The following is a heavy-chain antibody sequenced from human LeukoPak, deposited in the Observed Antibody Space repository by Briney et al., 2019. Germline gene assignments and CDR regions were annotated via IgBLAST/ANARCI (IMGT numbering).Heavy chain of an antibody. J-gene: IGHJ4*02. CDR2: IIPIFDTA. CDR1: GGTFSSYA. V-gene: IGHV1-69*05. CDR3: ATLEYSSSYDY. D-gene: IGHD6-6*01. Sequence: SGKVSCKASGGTFSSYAISWVRQAPGQGLEWMGRIIPIFDTANYAQKFQGRVTITTDESTSTAYMELSSLRSEDTAVYYCATLEYSSSYDYWGQGTLVTVSS.